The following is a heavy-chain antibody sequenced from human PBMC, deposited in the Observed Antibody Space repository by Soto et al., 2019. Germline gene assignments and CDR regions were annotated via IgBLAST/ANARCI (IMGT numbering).Heavy chain of an antibody. Sequence: SQTLSLTCAISGDSVSSNSAAWNWIRQSPSRGLEWLGRTYYRSKWYNDYTVSVKSRITINPDTSKNQFSLQLNSVTPEDTAVYYCARDEFGQWPTLGGMDVWGQGTTVTVSS. J-gene: IGHJ6*02. CDR2: TYYRSKWYN. V-gene: IGHV6-1*01. CDR1: GDSVSSNSAA. CDR3: ARDEFGQWPTLGGMDV. D-gene: IGHD3-10*01.